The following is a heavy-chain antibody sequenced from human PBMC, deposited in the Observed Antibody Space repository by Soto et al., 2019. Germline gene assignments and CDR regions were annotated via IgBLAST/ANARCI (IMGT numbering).Heavy chain of an antibody. CDR1: GGSISSGGYY. CDR2: IYYSGST. J-gene: IGHJ4*02. D-gene: IGHD3-3*01. Sequence: PSETLSLTCTVSGGSISSGGYYWSWIRQHPGKGLEWIGYIYYSGSTYYNPSLKSRVTISVDTSKNQFSLKLSSVTAADTAVYYCARGGPRLRFLEWLSTVPSFDYGGQGTLVTVSS. CDR3: ARGGPRLRFLEWLSTVPSFDY. V-gene: IGHV4-31*03.